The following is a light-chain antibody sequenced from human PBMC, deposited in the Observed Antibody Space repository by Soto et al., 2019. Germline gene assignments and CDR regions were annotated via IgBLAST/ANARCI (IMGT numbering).Light chain of an antibody. CDR2: SDN. J-gene: IGLJ1*01. V-gene: IGLV1-44*01. Sequence: QSVLTQPPSASGTPGQRVTISCSGSSSNIGSNSVNWYHQVAGTAPKLLIHSDNQRPSGVPDRFSGSKSGTSASLAITGLQAEDEGDYYCQSYDSTLSARYVFGTGTKVTVL. CDR1: SSNIGSNS. CDR3: QSYDSTLSARYV.